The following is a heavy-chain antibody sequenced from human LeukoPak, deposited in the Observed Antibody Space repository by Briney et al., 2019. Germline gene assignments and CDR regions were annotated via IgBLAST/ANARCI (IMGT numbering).Heavy chain of an antibody. Sequence: GGSLRLSCAASGFTFSSYAMSWVRQAPGKGLEWVSAISGSGGSTYYADSVKGRFTISRDNSKNTLYLQMNSLRAEDTAVYYCAKGQIVVVPAAISAFDYWGQGTLVTVSS. CDR1: GFTFSSYA. V-gene: IGHV3-23*01. J-gene: IGHJ4*02. CDR3: AKGQIVVVPAAISAFDY. CDR2: ISGSGGST. D-gene: IGHD2-2*01.